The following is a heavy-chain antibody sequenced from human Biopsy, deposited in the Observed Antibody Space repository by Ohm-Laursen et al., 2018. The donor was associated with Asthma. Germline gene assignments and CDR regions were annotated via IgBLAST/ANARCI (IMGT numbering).Heavy chain of an antibody. V-gene: IGHV3-30*03. J-gene: IGHJ3*02. CDR2: VSSDGHNR. CDR3: ARQSGQEYGDSIPFDT. Sequence: SLRLSCAASGFTFSSFGMHWVRQGPGKGLEWVALVSSDGHNRYYEDSVKGRFTISRDNSRNRLYLQINSLTVEDSAVYFCARQSGQEYGDSIPFDTWGQGTKVAASS. D-gene: IGHD3-22*01. CDR1: GFTFSSFG.